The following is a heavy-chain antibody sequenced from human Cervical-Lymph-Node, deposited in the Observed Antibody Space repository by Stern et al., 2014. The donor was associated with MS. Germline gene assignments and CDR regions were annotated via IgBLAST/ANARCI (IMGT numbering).Heavy chain of an antibody. Sequence: QVQLVQSGAEVKKPGASVKVSCKASGYTFTNNYMHWVRQAPGQGLEWMGIINLSGGTTKYAQKFQGRVTMTRDTSTTTVYMELSSLTSDDTAVYYCGGDDSDYRNHLLGMDVWGQGTTVTVPS. CDR1: GYTFTNNY. CDR3: GGDDSDYRNHLLGMDV. D-gene: IGHD4-11*01. J-gene: IGHJ6*02. CDR2: INLSGGTT. V-gene: IGHV1-46*03.